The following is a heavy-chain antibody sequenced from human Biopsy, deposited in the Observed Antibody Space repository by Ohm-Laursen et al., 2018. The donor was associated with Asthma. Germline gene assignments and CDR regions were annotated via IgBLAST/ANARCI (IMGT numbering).Heavy chain of an antibody. CDR2: VNTGNGDT. CDR3: ARTYYDFLTGQVKDVFGV. V-gene: IGHV1-3*04. Sequence: ASVKVSCNASGYNFISFAIHWVRQAPGQRLEWMGWVNTGNGDTKYSQKFQGRVTITRDTSASTAYTELRSLRSEDTATYHCARTYYDFLTGQVKDVFGVWGQGTMVTVSS. J-gene: IGHJ3*01. CDR1: GYNFISFA. D-gene: IGHD3-9*01.